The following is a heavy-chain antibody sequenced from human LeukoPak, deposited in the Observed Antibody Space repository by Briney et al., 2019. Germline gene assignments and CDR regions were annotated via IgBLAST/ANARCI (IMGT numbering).Heavy chain of an antibody. D-gene: IGHD6-19*01. V-gene: IGHV1-58*01. CDR1: GFTFTSSA. CDR2: IVVGSGNT. CDR3: ARDRIAVAAPRSAFDI. Sequence: GTSVKVSRKASGFTFTSSAVQWVRQARGQRLEWIGWIVVGSGNTNYAQKSQGRVTMTRDTSTSTVYMELSSLRSEDTAVYYCARDRIAVAAPRSAFDIWGQGTMVTVSS. J-gene: IGHJ3*02.